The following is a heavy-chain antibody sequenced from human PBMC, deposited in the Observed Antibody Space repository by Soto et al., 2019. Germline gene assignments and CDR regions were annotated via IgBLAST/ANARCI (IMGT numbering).Heavy chain of an antibody. CDR3: AHRVLRTVFGLVTTTAIYFDF. CDR2: IYWDDEK. V-gene: IGHV2-5*02. D-gene: IGHD3-3*01. Sequence: QITLNESGPTLVKPTETLTLTCTFSGFSLSTSGVGVGWIRQSPGKAPEWLALIYWDDEKRYSASLKSRLTISKDTAKTRVVLTMANLDPADTATYHCAHRVLRTVFGLVTTTAIYFDFWGQGTPVAVSS. CDR1: GFSLSTSGVG. J-gene: IGHJ4*02.